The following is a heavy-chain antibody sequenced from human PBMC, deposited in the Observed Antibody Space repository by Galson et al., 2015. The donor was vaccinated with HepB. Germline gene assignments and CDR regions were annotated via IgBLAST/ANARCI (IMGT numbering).Heavy chain of an antibody. CDR1: GFTFSSYA. CDR2: ISYDGSNK. Sequence: SLRLSCAASGFTFSSYAMHWVRQAPGKGLEWVAVISYDGSNKYYADSVKGRFTISRDNSKNTLYLQMNSLRAEDTAVYYCARAMIVYMIVVAIDYWGQGTLVTVSS. D-gene: IGHD3-22*01. J-gene: IGHJ4*02. CDR3: ARAMIVYMIVVAIDY. V-gene: IGHV3-30-3*01.